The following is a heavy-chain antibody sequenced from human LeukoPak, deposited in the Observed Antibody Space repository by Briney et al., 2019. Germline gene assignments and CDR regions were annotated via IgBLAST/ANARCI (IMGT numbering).Heavy chain of an antibody. CDR2: IIPIFGTA. CDR3: ARVGGGYSYGFVAFDI. V-gene: IGHV1-69*05. CDR1: GGTFSSHA. D-gene: IGHD5-18*01. Sequence: SVKVSCKASGGTFSSHAISWVRQAPGQGLEWMGGIIPIFGTANYAQKFQGRDTITTDESTSTAYMELSSLRSADTAVYYCARVGGGYSYGFVAFDIWGQGTMVTVSS. J-gene: IGHJ3*02.